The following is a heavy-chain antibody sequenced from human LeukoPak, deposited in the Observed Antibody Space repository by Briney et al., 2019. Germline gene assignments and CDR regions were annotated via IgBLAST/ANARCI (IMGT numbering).Heavy chain of an antibody. CDR2: ISYDGSNK. D-gene: IGHD3-22*01. V-gene: IGHV3-33*05. CDR1: GFTFSSYG. J-gene: IGHJ3*02. CDR3: ARSLGDDSQGAFDI. Sequence: PGGSLRLSCAASGFTFSSYGMHWVRQAPGKGLEWVAVISYDGSNKYYADSVKGRFTISRDNSKNTLYLQMNSLRAEDTAVYYCARSLGDDSQGAFDIWGQGTMVTVSS.